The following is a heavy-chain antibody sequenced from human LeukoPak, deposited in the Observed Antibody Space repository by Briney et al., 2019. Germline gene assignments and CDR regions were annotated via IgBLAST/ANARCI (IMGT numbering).Heavy chain of an antibody. CDR1: GFTFSSYW. V-gene: IGHV3-7*01. Sequence: PGGSLRLSCAASGFTFSSYWMTWVRQAPGKGLEWVACMKEDGSEKYYVDSVKGRFTISRDNAKNSLYLQMNSLRAEDTAVYYCARDHHYYYDSSGYYPGDYWGQGTLVTVSS. D-gene: IGHD3-22*01. CDR2: MKEDGSEK. J-gene: IGHJ4*02. CDR3: ARDHHYYYDSSGYYPGDY.